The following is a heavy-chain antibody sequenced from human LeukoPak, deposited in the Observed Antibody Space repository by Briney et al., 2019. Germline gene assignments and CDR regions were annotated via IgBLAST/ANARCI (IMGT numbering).Heavy chain of an antibody. D-gene: IGHD2-15*01. V-gene: IGHV3-21*04. CDR2: ISSSSSYI. Sequence: GGSLRLSCAASGFTFSSYSMNWVRQAPGKGLEWVSSISSSSSYIYYADSAKGRFTISRDNAKNSLYLQMNSLRAEDTAVYYCARGEDCSGGSCYYYYGMDVWGQGTTVTVSS. CDR1: GFTFSSYS. CDR3: ARGEDCSGGSCYYYYGMDV. J-gene: IGHJ6*02.